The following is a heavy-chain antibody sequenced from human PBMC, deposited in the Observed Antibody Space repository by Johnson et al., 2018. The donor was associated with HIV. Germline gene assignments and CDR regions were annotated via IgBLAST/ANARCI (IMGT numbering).Heavy chain of an antibody. J-gene: IGHJ3*02. D-gene: IGHD3-10*01. CDR1: GFNFYDYA. CDR3: ARGEIYEGRVGDFAFDI. Sequence: VQLVESGGGLVQPGGSLRLSCVASGFNFYDYAMHWVRQAPGNGLELVSLIMLDGAITSYVDSVKGRFTLSRDNSRNSLYLQMKSLRVEDTALYYCARGEIYEGRVGDFAFDIWGRGTMVTVSS. CDR2: IMLDGAIT. V-gene: IGHV3-43D*03.